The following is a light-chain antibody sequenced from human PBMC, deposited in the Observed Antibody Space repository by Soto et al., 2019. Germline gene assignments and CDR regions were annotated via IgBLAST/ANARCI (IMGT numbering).Light chain of an antibody. CDR2: GAS. J-gene: IGKJ3*01. Sequence: DIQMTQSPSSLSASVGDRVTITCQASQDISKYLNWYQQKPGRAPKLLIYGASNLETGVPTRFSGSGYGTDFTFTISSLQPEDFATYYCQHYDNLPPFTFGPGTKVAIK. V-gene: IGKV1-33*01. CDR3: QHYDNLPPFT. CDR1: QDISKY.